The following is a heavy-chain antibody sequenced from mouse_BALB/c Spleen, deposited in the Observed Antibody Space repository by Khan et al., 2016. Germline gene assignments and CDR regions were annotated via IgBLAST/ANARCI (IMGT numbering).Heavy chain of an antibody. D-gene: IGHD2-1*01. CDR3: ARGGNYVGYFDY. J-gene: IGHJ2*01. CDR2: INTETGEP. V-gene: IGHV9-2-1*01. Sequence: QIQLVQSGPELKKPGETVKISCKASGYTFTDYSMHWVKQAPGKGLKWMGWINTETGEPTYADDFKGRFAFSLETSASTAYLQINNLKNEDTATYICARGGNYVGYFDYWGQGTTLTVSS. CDR1: GYTFTDYS.